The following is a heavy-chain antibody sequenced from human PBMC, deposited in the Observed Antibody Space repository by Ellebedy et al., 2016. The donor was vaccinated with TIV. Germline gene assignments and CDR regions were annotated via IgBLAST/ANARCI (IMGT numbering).Heavy chain of an antibody. CDR1: GGSIGSSNW. V-gene: IGHV4-4*02. Sequence: GSLRLSXAVSGGSIGSSNWWSWVRQPPGKGLEWIGEIYHSGSTNYNPSLKSRVTISVDTSKNQFSLKLSSVTAADTAVYYCARLAYSGYDWGQGTLVTVSS. D-gene: IGHD5-12*01. CDR2: IYHSGST. J-gene: IGHJ4*02. CDR3: ARLAYSGYD.